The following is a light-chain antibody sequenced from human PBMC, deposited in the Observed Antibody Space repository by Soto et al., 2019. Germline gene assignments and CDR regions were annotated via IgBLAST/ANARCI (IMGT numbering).Light chain of an antibody. CDR2: EDY. Sequence: QSVLTQPASVSGSPGQSITISCTGTSSDVGSYHPVSWYQHHPGRAPELMIYEDYKRPSGVSIRFSGSKSGNTASLTISGLQAEDEADYYCCSYAGGSTPVIFGGGTKVTVL. CDR3: CSYAGGSTPVI. CDR1: SSDVGSYHP. V-gene: IGLV2-23*01. J-gene: IGLJ2*01.